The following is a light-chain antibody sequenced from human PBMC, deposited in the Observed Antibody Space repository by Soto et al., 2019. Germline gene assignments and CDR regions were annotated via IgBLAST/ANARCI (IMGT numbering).Light chain of an antibody. CDR1: SSDVGGYTY. CDR3: TSYAGSNNFV. J-gene: IGLJ1*01. CDR2: EVN. Sequence: QSALTQPPSASGSPGQSVTISCTVTSSDVGGYTYVSWYQQHPGKAPKLVIFEVNKRPSGVPDRFSGSKSGNTASLTVSGLRTEDEADYYCTSYAGSNNFVFGTGTKVTLL. V-gene: IGLV2-8*01.